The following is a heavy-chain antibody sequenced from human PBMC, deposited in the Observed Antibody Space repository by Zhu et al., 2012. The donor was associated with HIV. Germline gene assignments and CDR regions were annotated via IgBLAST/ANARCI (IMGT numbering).Heavy chain of an antibody. CDR2: IYYSGST. D-gene: IGHD3-10*01. V-gene: IGHV4-59*01. CDR1: GGSISSYY. J-gene: IGHJ6*03. CDR3: ARVFGDYYGSGSYYSQYYYYYYMDV. Sequence: QVQLQESGPGLVKPSETLSLTCTVSGGSISSYYWSWIRQPPGKGLEWIGYIYYSGSTNYNPSLKSRVTISVDTSKNQFSLKLSSVTAVDTAVYYCARVFGDYYGSGSYYSQYYYYYYMDVWARDHGHRLL.